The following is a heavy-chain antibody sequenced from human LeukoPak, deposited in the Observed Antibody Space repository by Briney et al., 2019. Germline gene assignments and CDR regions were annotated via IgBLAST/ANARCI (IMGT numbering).Heavy chain of an antibody. D-gene: IGHD5-24*01. Sequence: GGSLRLSCAASGFTFSSYGMHWVRQAPGKGLEWVAVLRYDGSNKYYADFVKGRFTISRDNSKNTLYLQMNSLRAEDTAVYYCAKEAEMATITTLGGDWGQGTLVTVSS. CDR3: AKEAEMATITTLGGD. J-gene: IGHJ4*02. CDR2: LRYDGSNK. CDR1: GFTFSSYG. V-gene: IGHV3-30*02.